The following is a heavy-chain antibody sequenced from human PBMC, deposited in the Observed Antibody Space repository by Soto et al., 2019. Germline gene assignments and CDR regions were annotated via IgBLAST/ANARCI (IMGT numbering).Heavy chain of an antibody. CDR3: ARVVPGAEAWFGP. CDR2: XSXXSXGX. Sequence: ASGKVSCNTSGYTVSNYGITCVGQAPGKPLEXLGXXSXXSXGXXXAXXXQGRVSMTTDTSTTTAYMELRSLRSDDTAVYYCARVVPGAEAWFGPWGQGTLVTVSS. CDR1: GYTVSNYG. V-gene: IGHV1-18*01. J-gene: IGHJ5*02. D-gene: IGHD2-2*01.